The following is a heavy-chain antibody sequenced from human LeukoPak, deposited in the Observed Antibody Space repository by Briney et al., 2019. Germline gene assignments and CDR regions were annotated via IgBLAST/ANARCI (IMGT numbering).Heavy chain of an antibody. V-gene: IGHV4-39*01. CDR2: IHHSGST. J-gene: IGHJ4*02. CDR1: GGSIISYNYY. CDR3: ARRRAERGFYFFDS. D-gene: IGHD1-1*01. Sequence: SETLSLICTVSGGSIISYNYYWGWIRQPPGKGLEWIGIIHHSGSTSYNPSLPSRVTISVDTSKNQFSLTLSSVTAADTAVYYCARRRAERGFYFFDSWGQGILVTVSS.